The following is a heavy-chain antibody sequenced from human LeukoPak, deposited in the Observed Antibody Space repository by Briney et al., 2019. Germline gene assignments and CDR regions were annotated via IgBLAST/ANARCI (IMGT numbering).Heavy chain of an antibody. J-gene: IGHJ4*02. V-gene: IGHV1-69*13. D-gene: IGHD3-10*01. CDR3: ARDAGRSYSTFVQ. CDR1: GGTFSSYA. CDR2: IIPIFGTA. Sequence: SVKVSCKASGGTFSSYAVSWVRQAPGQGLEWMGGIIPIFGTANYAQKSQGRVTITADESTSTAYVELSSLRSEDTAVYYCARDAGRSYSTFVQWGQGTLVTVSS.